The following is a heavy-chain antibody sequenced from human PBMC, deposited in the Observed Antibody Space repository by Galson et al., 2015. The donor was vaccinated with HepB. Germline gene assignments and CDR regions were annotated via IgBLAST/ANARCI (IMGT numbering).Heavy chain of an antibody. V-gene: IGHV3-48*02. J-gene: IGHJ5*02. D-gene: IGHD2-2*01. CDR1: GFTLSGYM. CDR2: ISFSSDTK. Sequence: SLRLSCAASGFTLSGYMMNWVRQAPGKGLEWVSYISFSSDTKYYADSVKGRFTVSRDNAKNSLYLQMNSLRDEDTAVYYCAREAPVAIRGWFDLWGQGTLVTVSS. CDR3: AREAPVAIRGWFDL.